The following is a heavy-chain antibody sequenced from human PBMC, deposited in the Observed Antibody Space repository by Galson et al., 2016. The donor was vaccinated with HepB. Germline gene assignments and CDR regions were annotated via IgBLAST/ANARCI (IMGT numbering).Heavy chain of an antibody. CDR3: ARPARDNDDQFFDI. J-gene: IGHJ4*02. D-gene: IGHD2-21*02. Sequence: SLRLSCAGSGFTFSRSGLNWVRQAPGKGLQWVSYISSSVSTIYYADSVKGRFTISRDNSRSTLYLEMNALRVEDTATYYCARPARDNDDQFFDIWGRGAQVTVSS. CDR1: GFTFSRSG. V-gene: IGHV3-48*01. CDR2: ISSSVSTI.